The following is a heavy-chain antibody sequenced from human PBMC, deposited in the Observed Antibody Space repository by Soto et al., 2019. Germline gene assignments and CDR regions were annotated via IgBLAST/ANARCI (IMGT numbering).Heavy chain of an antibody. Sequence: ASVKVSCKASGYTFTGYYMHWVRQAPGQGLEWMGWINPNSGGTNYAQKFQGRVTMTRDTSISTAYMELSSVTAADTAVYYCALAGGRFLEWLFGMDVWGQGTTVTVSS. CDR3: ALAGGRFLEWLFGMDV. CDR2: INPNSGGT. V-gene: IGHV1-2*02. D-gene: IGHD3-3*01. J-gene: IGHJ6*02. CDR1: GYTFTGYY.